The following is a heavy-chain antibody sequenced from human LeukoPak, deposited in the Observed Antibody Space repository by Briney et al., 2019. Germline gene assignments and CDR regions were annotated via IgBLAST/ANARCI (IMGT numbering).Heavy chain of an antibody. CDR1: GYTFTSYA. CDR2: INAGNGNT. D-gene: IGHD3-10*01. V-gene: IGHV1-3*01. J-gene: IGHJ4*02. CDR3: ARGSMVRGVIIADLDY. Sequence: ASVKVSRKASGYTFTSYAMHWVRQAPGQRLEWMGWINAGNGNTKYSQKFQGRVTITRDTSASTAYMELSSLRSEDTAVYYCARGSMVRGVIIADLDYWGQGTLVTVSS.